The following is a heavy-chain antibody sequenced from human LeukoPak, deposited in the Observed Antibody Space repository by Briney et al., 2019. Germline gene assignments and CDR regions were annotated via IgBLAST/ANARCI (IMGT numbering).Heavy chain of an antibody. V-gene: IGHV4-34*01. CDR2: INHSGST. Sequence: IPSETLSLTCTVSGGSISGYYWSWIRQPPGKGLEWIGEINHSGSTNYNPSLKSRVTISVDTSKNQFSLKLSSVTAADTAVYYCARENIVVVPAAIWYYYYYMDVWGKGTTVTVSS. CDR1: GGSISGYY. D-gene: IGHD2-2*02. J-gene: IGHJ6*03. CDR3: ARENIVVVPAAIWYYYYYMDV.